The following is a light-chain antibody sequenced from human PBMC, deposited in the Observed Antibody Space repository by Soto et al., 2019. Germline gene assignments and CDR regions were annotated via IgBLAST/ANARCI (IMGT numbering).Light chain of an antibody. Sequence: EIVMTQSPATLSVSPGERATLSCRASQSVSSSSITWYQQKPGQAPRLLIYGASTRATGIPDRFSGSGSGTDFSLTISRLEPEDFAVYYCLQFDNSPLYTFGQGTKVDIK. V-gene: IGKV3-20*01. CDR3: LQFDNSPLYT. CDR1: QSVSSSS. CDR2: GAS. J-gene: IGKJ2*01.